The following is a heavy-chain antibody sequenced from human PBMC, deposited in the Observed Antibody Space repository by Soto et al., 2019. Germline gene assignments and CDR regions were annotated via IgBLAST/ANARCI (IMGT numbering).Heavy chain of an antibody. CDR3: ASLKLGYSTFDP. Sequence: SETLSLTCTVSGGSISNYYWSWIRQPPGKGLEWIGYIYYSGSTYYNPSLKSRVTISVDTSKNQFSLKLSSVTAADTAVYYCASLKLGYSTFDPWGQGTLVTVSS. CDR1: GGSISNYY. CDR2: IYYSGST. V-gene: IGHV4-59*06. D-gene: IGHD5-18*01. J-gene: IGHJ5*02.